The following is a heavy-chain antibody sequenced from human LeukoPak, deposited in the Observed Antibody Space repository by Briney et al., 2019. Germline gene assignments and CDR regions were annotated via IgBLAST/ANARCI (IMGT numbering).Heavy chain of an antibody. CDR1: GFTFSSYA. Sequence: GGSLRLSCAASGFTFSSYAMHWVRQAPGKGLEWVAIISYDDSNEYYADSVKGRFTISRDNSKNTLYLQMNSLRADDTAVYYCARHPPESGSAHYFDYWGQGTLVTVSS. V-gene: IGHV3-30*14. J-gene: IGHJ4*02. D-gene: IGHD1-26*01. CDR3: ARHPPESGSAHYFDY. CDR2: ISYDDSNE.